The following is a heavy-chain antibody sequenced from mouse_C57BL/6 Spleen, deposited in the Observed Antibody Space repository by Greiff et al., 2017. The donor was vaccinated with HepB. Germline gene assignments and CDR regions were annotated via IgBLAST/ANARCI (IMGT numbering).Heavy chain of an antibody. Sequence: QVHVKQPGAELVMPGASVKLSCKASGYTFTSYWMHWVKQRPGQGLEWIGEIDPSDSYTNYNQKFKGKSTLTVDKSSSTAYMQLSSLTSEDSAVYYCARGMITTGAWFAYWGQGTLVTVSA. D-gene: IGHD2-4*01. CDR3: ARGMITTGAWFAY. J-gene: IGHJ3*01. V-gene: IGHV1-69*01. CDR2: IDPSDSYT. CDR1: GYTFTSYW.